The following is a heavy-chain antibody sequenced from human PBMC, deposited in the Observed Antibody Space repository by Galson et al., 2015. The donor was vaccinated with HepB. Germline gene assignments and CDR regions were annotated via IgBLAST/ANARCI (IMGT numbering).Heavy chain of an antibody. D-gene: IGHD4-23*01. Sequence: SLRLSCAASGFNFGGYAMSWVRQAPGKGLEWVAFITSKTYSGTTQYAASVKGRFIISRDDSKSIVYLQMNSLRTEDTAVYYYTRPLGTTVVTPLFDYWGQGTLVTVSS. CDR1: GFNFGGYA. V-gene: IGHV3-49*04. J-gene: IGHJ4*02. CDR3: TRPLGTTVVTPLFDY. CDR2: ITSKTYSGTT.